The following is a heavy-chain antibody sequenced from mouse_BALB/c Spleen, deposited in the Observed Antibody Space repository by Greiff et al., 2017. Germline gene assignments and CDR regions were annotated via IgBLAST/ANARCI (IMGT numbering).Heavy chain of an antibody. Sequence: EVQLQQSGPELVKPGASVKVSCKASGYAFTSYNMYWVKQSHGKSLEWIGYIDPYNGGTSYNQKFKGKATLTVDKSSSKAYMHLNSLTSEDSAVYYCATYGYDEAWFAYWGQGTLVTVSA. CDR1: GYAFTSYN. D-gene: IGHD2-2*01. V-gene: IGHV1S135*01. CDR3: ATYGYDEAWFAY. CDR2: IDPYNGGT. J-gene: IGHJ3*01.